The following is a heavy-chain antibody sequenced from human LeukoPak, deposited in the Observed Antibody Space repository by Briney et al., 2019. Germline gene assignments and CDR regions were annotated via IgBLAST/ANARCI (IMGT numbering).Heavy chain of an antibody. CDR1: GFTFSTYN. D-gene: IGHD5-24*01. J-gene: IGHJ4*02. V-gene: IGHV3-64*01. CDR3: ARRGDGYNYDY. Sequence: GGSLRLSCAASGFTFSTYNMHWVRQAPGKGQECVSAISTHGGTTYYANSVKGRFTISRDNSKNTLYLQMGSLRPEDMAVYYCARRGDGYNYDYWGQGTLVTVSS. CDR2: ISTHGGTT.